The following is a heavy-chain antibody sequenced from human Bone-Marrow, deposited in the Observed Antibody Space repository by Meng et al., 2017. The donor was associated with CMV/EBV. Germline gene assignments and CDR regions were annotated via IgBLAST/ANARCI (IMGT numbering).Heavy chain of an antibody. CDR2: ISSSGSTI. CDR1: GFTFSSYE. CDR3: ARVPPGGIVPAARDYYYGMDV. D-gene: IGHD2-2*01. V-gene: IGHV3-48*03. Sequence: GGSRRPSCAAPGFTFSSYEMNWVRQAPGKGLEWVSYISSSGSTIYYADSVKGRFTISRDNAKNSLYLQMNSLRAEDTAVYYCARVPPGGIVPAARDYYYGMDVWGQGTTVTVSS. J-gene: IGHJ6*02.